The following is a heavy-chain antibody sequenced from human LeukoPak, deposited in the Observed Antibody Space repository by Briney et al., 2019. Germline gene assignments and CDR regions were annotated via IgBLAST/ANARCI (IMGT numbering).Heavy chain of an antibody. CDR3: ARAATYYYDSSGPQLPDY. D-gene: IGHD3-22*01. V-gene: IGHV3-13*01. Sequence: GGSLRLPCAASGFTFSSYDMHWVRHATGKGLEWVSAIGTAGDTYYPGSVKGRFTISRENAKNSLYLQMNSLRAGDTAVYYCARAATYYYDSSGPQLPDYWGQGTLVTVSS. CDR1: GFTFSSYD. CDR2: IGTAGDT. J-gene: IGHJ4*02.